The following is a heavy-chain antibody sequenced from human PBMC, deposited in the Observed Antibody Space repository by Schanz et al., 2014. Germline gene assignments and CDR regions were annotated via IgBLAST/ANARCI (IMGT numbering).Heavy chain of an antibody. V-gene: IGHV4-39*01. D-gene: IGHD2-2*01. CDR1: GDSISSTSYY. Sequence: QLQMQESGPGLVKPSETLSLTCSVSGDSISSTSYYWGWIRQPPGKGLEWIGSIYYSGNTYYNPSLRSRVTISLDTSKNRFPRKLSSVTAADTAVYYCARQNLGYCSSTDCKNWFDPWGQGTLVTVSS. CDR3: ARQNLGYCSSTDCKNWFDP. CDR2: IYYSGNT. J-gene: IGHJ5*02.